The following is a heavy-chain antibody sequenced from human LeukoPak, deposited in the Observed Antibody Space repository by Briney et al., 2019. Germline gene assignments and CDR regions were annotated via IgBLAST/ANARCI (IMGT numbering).Heavy chain of an antibody. D-gene: IGHD3-22*01. CDR1: GFTFSSYA. Sequence: PGGSLRLSCGASGFTFSSYAMSWVRQAPGKGLEWVSAISGSGGSTYYADSVKGRFTISRDNSKNTLYLQMNSLRAEDTAVYYCAKDGSYYDSSGYYGFGAFDIWGQGTMVTVSS. CDR3: AKDGSYYDSSGYYGFGAFDI. J-gene: IGHJ3*02. CDR2: ISGSGGST. V-gene: IGHV3-23*01.